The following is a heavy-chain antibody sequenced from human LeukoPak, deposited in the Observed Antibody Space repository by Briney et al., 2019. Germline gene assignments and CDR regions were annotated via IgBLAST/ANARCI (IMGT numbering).Heavy chain of an antibody. J-gene: IGHJ3*02. CDR1: GFTFTSSA. Sequence: ASVKVSCKASGFTFTSSAMQRVRQARGQRLEWIGWIVVGSGNTNYAQKFQERVTITRDMSTSTAYMELSSLRSEDTAVYYCAAMLAGGSPTSGDAFDIWGQGTMVTVSS. D-gene: IGHD1-26*01. CDR2: IVVGSGNT. V-gene: IGHV1-58*02. CDR3: AAMLAGGSPTSGDAFDI.